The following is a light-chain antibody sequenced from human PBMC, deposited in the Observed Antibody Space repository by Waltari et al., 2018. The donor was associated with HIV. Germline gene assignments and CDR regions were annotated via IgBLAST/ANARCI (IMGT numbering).Light chain of an antibody. J-gene: IGLJ3*02. V-gene: IGLV4-69*01. Sequence: QVVLTQSPSASASLGASVKLTCTLSSGHNNYAIAWHQQQPEKGPRYLMRVGTNGSHIKGDGIPDRFSRSSSGTERCLIIASLQSEDEADYYCQTWDTGIQVFGGGTKLTVL. CDR2: VGTNGSH. CDR1: SGHNNYA. CDR3: QTWDTGIQV.